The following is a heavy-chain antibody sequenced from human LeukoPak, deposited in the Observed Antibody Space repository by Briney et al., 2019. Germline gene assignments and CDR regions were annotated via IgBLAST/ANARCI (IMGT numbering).Heavy chain of an antibody. Sequence: SETLSLTCAVSGGSVSTYYWSWIRQPAGKGLEFIGRFFTSGTSGTTNYNPSLKSRVTMSLDTSKNQFSLKLSSVTAADTAVYYCAREYYDSSSLWIDYWGQGTLVTVSS. CDR2: FFTSGTSGTT. CDR1: GGSVSTYY. J-gene: IGHJ4*02. CDR3: AREYYDSSSLWIDY. V-gene: IGHV4-4*07. D-gene: IGHD3-22*01.